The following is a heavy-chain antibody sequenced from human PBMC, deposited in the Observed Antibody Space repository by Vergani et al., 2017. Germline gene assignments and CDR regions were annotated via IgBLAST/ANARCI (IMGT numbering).Heavy chain of an antibody. Sequence: QVQLVQSGAEVKKPGASVKVSCKASGYTFTSYGISWVRQAPGQGLEWMGWISAYNGNTNYEQKLQGRVTMTTDTSTSTAYMELRRLRSDDTAVYYCAREFXGGDCYSYYYYYYGMDVWGQGTTGTVSS. CDR2: ISAYNGNT. J-gene: IGHJ6*02. D-gene: IGHD2-21*02. CDR3: AREFXGGDCYSYYYYYYGMDV. V-gene: IGHV1-18*04. CDR1: GYTFTSYG.